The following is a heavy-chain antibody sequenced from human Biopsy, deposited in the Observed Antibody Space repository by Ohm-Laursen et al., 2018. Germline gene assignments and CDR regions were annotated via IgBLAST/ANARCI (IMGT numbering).Heavy chain of an antibody. CDR1: GDSVTKYY. CDR2: IYYSVMT. Sequence: SDTLSLTCTVSGDSVTKYYWSWIRQPPGKGLEWIGHIYYSVMTNYNPFLQRRVSISVDTSRNQVSLTLSSVTAADTAVYYCARDSGILNYGNFKYYHYCGMDVWGQGTKVTVSS. D-gene: IGHD4-11*01. V-gene: IGHV4-59*02. J-gene: IGHJ6*02. CDR3: ARDSGILNYGNFKYYHYCGMDV.